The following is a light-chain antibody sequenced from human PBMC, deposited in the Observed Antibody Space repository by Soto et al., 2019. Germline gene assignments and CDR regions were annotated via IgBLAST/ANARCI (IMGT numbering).Light chain of an antibody. CDR1: ISDIGVYSY. V-gene: IGLV2-14*03. J-gene: IGLJ2*01. CDR3: NSYTMGSRLVV. Sequence: QSALTQPASVSGSPGQSITISCTGSISDIGVYSYISLHQQHAGKVPKLIIYDVANRPSGVSNRFSGSKSGNTASLAISGLQGVDEAEYYCNSYTMGSRLVVFGGGTQLTVL. CDR2: DVA.